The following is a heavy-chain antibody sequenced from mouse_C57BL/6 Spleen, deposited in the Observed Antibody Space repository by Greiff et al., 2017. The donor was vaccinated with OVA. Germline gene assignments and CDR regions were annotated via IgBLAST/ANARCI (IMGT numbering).Heavy chain of an antibody. V-gene: IGHV5-16*01. D-gene: IGHD1-1*01. CDR3: ARETVVATRYAMDY. CDR2: INYDGSST. CDR1: GFTFSDYY. Sequence: EVQLVESEGGLVQPGSSMKLSCTASGFTFSDYYMAWVRQVPEKGLEWVANINYDGSSTYYLDSLKSRFIISRDNAKNILYLQMSSLKSEDTATYYCARETVVATRYAMDYWGQGTSVTVSS. J-gene: IGHJ4*01.